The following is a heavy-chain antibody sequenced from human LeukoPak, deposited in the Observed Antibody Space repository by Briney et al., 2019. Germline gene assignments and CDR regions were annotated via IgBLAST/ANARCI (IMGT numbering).Heavy chain of an antibody. D-gene: IGHD3-10*01. Sequence: PSETLSLTCTVSGGSISSGGYYWSWIRPHPGKGLEWIGYIYYSGSTYYNPSLKSRVTISVDTSKNQFSLKLSSVTAADTAVYYCASRRGGYYYYGMDVWGKGTTVTVSS. V-gene: IGHV4-31*03. CDR1: GGSISSGGYY. J-gene: IGHJ6*04. CDR2: IYYSGST. CDR3: ASRRGGYYYYGMDV.